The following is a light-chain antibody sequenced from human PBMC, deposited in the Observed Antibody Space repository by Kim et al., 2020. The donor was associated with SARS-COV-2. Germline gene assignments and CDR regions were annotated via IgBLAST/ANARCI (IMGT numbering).Light chain of an antibody. CDR2: LNSDGSH. CDR1: SGHSSYA. J-gene: IGLJ3*02. CDR3: QTWGTGIRV. V-gene: IGLV4-69*01. Sequence: QLVLTQSPSASASLGASVKLTCTLSSGHSSYAIAWHQQQPEKGPRYLMKLNSDGSHSKGDGIPDRFSGSSSGAERYPTISSLQSEDEADYYCQTWGTGIRVFGGGTK.